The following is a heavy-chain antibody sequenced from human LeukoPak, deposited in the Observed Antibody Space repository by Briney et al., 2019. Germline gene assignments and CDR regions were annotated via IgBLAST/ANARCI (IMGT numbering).Heavy chain of an antibody. Sequence: GGSLRLSCAASGFTFSSYAMSWVRQAPGKGLEWVSAISGSGGSTYYADSVKGRFTISRDNSKNTLYLQMNSLRAEDTAVYYCAKEGGPRGSGYSSSWYSDAYYYYYGMDVWGQGTTVTVSS. CDR1: GFTFSSYA. J-gene: IGHJ6*02. CDR2: ISGSGGST. CDR3: AKEGGPRGSGYSSSWYSDAYYYYYGMDV. D-gene: IGHD6-13*01. V-gene: IGHV3-23*01.